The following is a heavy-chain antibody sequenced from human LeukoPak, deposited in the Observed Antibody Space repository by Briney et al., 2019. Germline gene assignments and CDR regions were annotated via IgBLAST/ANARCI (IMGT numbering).Heavy chain of an antibody. D-gene: IGHD3-10*01. V-gene: IGHV3-15*01. CDR3: TSVGFGPYYFDN. Sequence: WIRQPPGKGLEWVGRIKSKTDGGTTDYAAPVKGRFTISRDDSKNTLYLQVNSLKTEDTAVYYCTSVGFGPYYFDNWGQGTLVTVSS. CDR2: IKSKTDGGTT. J-gene: IGHJ4*02.